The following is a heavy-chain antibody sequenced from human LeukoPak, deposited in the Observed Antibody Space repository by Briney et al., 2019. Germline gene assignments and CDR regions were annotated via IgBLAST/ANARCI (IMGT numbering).Heavy chain of an antibody. CDR3: TNSITMVRGRYVDY. CDR2: IRSKANSYAT. D-gene: IGHD3-10*01. Sequence: GGSLRLSCAASGFTFSGSAMHWVRQASGKGLEWVGRIRSKANSYATAYVASVKGRFTISRDDSKNTAYLQMNSLKTEDTAVYYCTNSITMVRGRYVDYWGQGTLVTVSS. CDR1: GFTFSGSA. V-gene: IGHV3-73*01. J-gene: IGHJ4*02.